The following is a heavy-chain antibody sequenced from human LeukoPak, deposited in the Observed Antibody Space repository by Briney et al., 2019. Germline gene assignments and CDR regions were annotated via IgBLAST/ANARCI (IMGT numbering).Heavy chain of an antibody. CDR3: ARLNQGNRFDY. V-gene: IGHV4-39*01. J-gene: IGHJ4*02. CDR2: IYYSGNT. CDR1: GGSISSSSFY. D-gene: IGHD1-14*01. Sequence: SETLSLTCTVSGGSISSSSFYWGWIRQPPGKGLEWIGSIYYSGNTYYNPSFKSRVTISVDTSKNQFSLKLSSVTAADTAVYYCARLNQGNRFDYWGQGTLVTVSS.